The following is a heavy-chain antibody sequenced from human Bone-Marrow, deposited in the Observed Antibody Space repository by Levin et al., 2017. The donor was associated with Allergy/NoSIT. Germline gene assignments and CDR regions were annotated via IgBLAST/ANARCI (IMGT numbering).Heavy chain of an antibody. CDR3: ARSDCSTTSCYDLYYYHAMDV. CDR2: ITWNSGNI. J-gene: IGHJ6*02. CDR1: GFTFDDYA. V-gene: IGHV3-9*01. D-gene: IGHD2-2*01. Sequence: SGGSLRLSCVGSGFTFDDYAMHWVRQVPGRGLEWVSGITWNSGNIEYADSVEGRFTISRDNAKNSLYLQMDSLKTEDTALYYCARSDCSTTSCYDLYYYHAMDVWGQGTTVTVSS.